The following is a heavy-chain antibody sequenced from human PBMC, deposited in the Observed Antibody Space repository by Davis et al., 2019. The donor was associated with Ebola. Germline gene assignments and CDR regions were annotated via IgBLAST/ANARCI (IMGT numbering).Heavy chain of an antibody. J-gene: IGHJ5*01. V-gene: IGHV3-23*01. CDR2: ISVRSIT. CDR3: AKVHPPTMVTTGWFDS. Sequence: GESLKISCAASGFIFSSYAMSWVRQAPGKGLEWVSSISVRSITYHADSVKGRFTISRDNSKNTLYLQMNSLRAEDTAVYYCAKVHPPTMVTTGWFDSWGQGTLVTVSS. CDR1: GFIFSSYA. D-gene: IGHD4-17*01.